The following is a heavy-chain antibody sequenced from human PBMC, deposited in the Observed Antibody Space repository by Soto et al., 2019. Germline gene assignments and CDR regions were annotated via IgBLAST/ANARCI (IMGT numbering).Heavy chain of an antibody. V-gene: IGHV1-18*01. Sequence: ASVKVSCKASGYTFIRYGITWVRQAPGQRLEWMGWISPYNDQTIYAQKLQGRVTMTAGTSTRTVYMQLRSLKSDDTAVYYCARGGYYDNVWGKLSHYGLDVWGQGTSVTVSS. D-gene: IGHD3-16*01. J-gene: IGHJ6*02. CDR2: ISPYNDQT. CDR3: ARGGYYDNVWGKLSHYGLDV. CDR1: GYTFIRYG.